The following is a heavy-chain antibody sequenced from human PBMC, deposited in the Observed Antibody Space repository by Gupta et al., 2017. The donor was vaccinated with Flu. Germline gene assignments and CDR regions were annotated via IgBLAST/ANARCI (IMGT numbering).Heavy chain of an antibody. CDR1: DFTFSNFA. J-gene: IGHJ2*01. Sequence: EVQLLESGGGLVQPGGFLRLSCAPSDFTFSNFAMSWVRQAPGKGLEWVSAMRGSGRATFYADSVKGRFTISRDKSQNALYLQMNSLRAEDTAVYYCARGQGVYWYFDLWGRGTLVTVSS. CDR2: MRGSGRAT. CDR3: ARGQGVYWYFDL. V-gene: IGHV3-23*01. D-gene: IGHD3-10*01.